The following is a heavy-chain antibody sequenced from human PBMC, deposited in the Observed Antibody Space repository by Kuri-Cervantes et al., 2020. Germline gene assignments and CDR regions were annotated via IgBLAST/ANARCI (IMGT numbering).Heavy chain of an antibody. J-gene: IGHJ6*02. CDR1: GFTXSSYS. CDR3: ARDYYGXGNLAGMDV. D-gene: IGHD3-10*01. V-gene: IGHV3-33*01. Sequence: GGSLRXXXAXSGFTXSSYSMXWVRXAPGKXLEWXXVIWXGGSNKXYAXSXKGRFXXSRXNSXXTLSLQMNSLRVXDTAVXYCARDYYGXGNLAGMDVWGQGTTVTVSS. CDR2: IWXGGSNK.